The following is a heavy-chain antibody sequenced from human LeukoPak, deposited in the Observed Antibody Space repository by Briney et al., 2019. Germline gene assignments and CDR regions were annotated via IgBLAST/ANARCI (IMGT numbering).Heavy chain of an antibody. J-gene: IGHJ3*02. Sequence: ASVTVSCTTSGYTFTSYYIHWVRQAPGQGLEWMGIINPSGGSTAYAQKFQGRVTMTRDTPTNTVYMELSSLRSEDTAVYYCARPTTVGNAFHIWGQGTMVTVSS. D-gene: IGHD4-23*01. V-gene: IGHV1-46*01. CDR2: INPSGGST. CDR1: GYTFTSYY. CDR3: ARPTTVGNAFHI.